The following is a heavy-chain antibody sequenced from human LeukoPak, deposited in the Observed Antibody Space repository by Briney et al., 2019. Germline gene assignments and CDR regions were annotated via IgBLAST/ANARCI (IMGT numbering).Heavy chain of an antibody. J-gene: IGHJ4*02. Sequence: QTGGSLRLSCAASGFTFSSSWMHWVRQAPGKGLVWVARMNSDGSIINYADSVKGRFTISRDNAKNTLYLQMNSLSAEDTAVYYCAKDYDSSGYYHFDSWGQGTLVTVSS. D-gene: IGHD3-22*01. CDR1: GFTFSSSW. V-gene: IGHV3-74*01. CDR2: MNSDGSII. CDR3: AKDYDSSGYYHFDS.